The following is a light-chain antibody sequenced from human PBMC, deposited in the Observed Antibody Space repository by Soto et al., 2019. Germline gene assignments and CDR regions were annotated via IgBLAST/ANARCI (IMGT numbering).Light chain of an antibody. V-gene: IGLV1-44*01. J-gene: IGLJ3*02. CDR3: AAWYGNLNGWL. CDR1: SSNIGTYT. CDR2: SDD. Sequence: QSVLAQPPSASGTPGQRVTVSCSGSSSNIGTYTVNWYQQFPGTAPKLLIYSDDQWPSGVPDRFSGSKSGTSASLAISNLQSEDEADYYCAAWYGNLNGWLFGGGTKLTVL.